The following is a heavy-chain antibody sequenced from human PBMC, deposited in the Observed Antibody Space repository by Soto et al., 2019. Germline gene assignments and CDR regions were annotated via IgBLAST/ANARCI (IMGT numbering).Heavy chain of an antibody. V-gene: IGHV3-15*01. CDR2: IKTETDGGTT. CDR3: TTSFSSGWFDY. D-gene: IGHD6-19*01. CDR1: GFTFSNAW. J-gene: IGHJ5*01. Sequence: GGSLRLSCAASGFTFSNAWMNWIRQAPGKGLEWVGRIKTETDGGTTDYAAPVKGRFTISRDDSKNTLYLQMNSLKTEDTAVYYCTTSFSSGWFDYWGQGTLVTVSS.